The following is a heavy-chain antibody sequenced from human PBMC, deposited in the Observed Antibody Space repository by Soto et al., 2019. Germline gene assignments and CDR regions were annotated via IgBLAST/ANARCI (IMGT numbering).Heavy chain of an antibody. CDR3: ARDYGDYFLFTLHY. V-gene: IGHV1-18*01. J-gene: IGHJ4*02. D-gene: IGHD4-17*01. Sequence: QVQLVQSGAEVKKPGASVKVSCKASGYTFTSYGISWVRQAPGQGLEWMGWISANNGNTNYAQKLQGRATLTTDTSTSTAYMELRSLRSDDTAVYSCARDYGDYFLFTLHYWGQGTLVTVSS. CDR1: GYTFTSYG. CDR2: ISANNGNT.